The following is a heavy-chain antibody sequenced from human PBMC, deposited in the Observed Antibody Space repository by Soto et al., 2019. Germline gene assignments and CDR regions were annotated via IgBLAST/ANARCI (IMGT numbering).Heavy chain of an antibody. V-gene: IGHV3-30-3*01. CDR2: ISYDGSNK. CDR1: GFTFSSYA. D-gene: IGHD5-18*01. J-gene: IGHJ6*02. Sequence: PGGSLRLSCAASGFTFSSYAMHWVRQALSKGLEWVAVISYDGSNKYYADSVKGRFTISRDNSKNTLYLQMNSLRAEDTAVYYCAREGYSYASLLTRPYYYYYYGMDVWGQGTTVTVSS. CDR3: AREGYSYASLLTRPYYYYYYGMDV.